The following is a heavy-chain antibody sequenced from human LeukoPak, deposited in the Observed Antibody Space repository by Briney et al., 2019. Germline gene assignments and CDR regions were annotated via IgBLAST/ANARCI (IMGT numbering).Heavy chain of an antibody. V-gene: IGHV3-30-3*01. D-gene: IGHD3-10*01. CDR1: GFTFSSYA. Sequence: GGSLRLSCAASGFTFSSYAMHWVRQAPGKGLEWVAVISYDGSNKYYADSVKGRFTISRDNSKNTLYLQMNSLRAEDTAVYYCARFTRGVLDYWGQGTLVTASS. J-gene: IGHJ4*02. CDR3: ARFTRGVLDY. CDR2: ISYDGSNK.